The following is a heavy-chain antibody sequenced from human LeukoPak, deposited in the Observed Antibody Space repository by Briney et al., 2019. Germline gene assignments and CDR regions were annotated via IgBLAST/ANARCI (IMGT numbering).Heavy chain of an antibody. CDR2: ISSSSSTI. CDR1: GFTFSSYS. CDR3: ARGIVTMVRGVMPFDY. V-gene: IGHV3-48*04. D-gene: IGHD3-10*01. J-gene: IGHJ4*02. Sequence: QSGGSLRLSCAASGFTFSSYSMNWVRQAPGKGLEWVSYISSSSSTIYYADSVKGRFTISRDNAKNSLYLQMNSLRAEDTAVYYCARGIVTMVRGVMPFDYWGQGTLVTVSS.